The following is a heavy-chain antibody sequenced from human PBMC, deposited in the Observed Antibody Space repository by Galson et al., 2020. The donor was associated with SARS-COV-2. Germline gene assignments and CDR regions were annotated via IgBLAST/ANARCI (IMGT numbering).Heavy chain of an antibody. J-gene: IGHJ2*01. D-gene: IGHD3-10*01. V-gene: IGHV4-61*09. Sequence: TLSLTCSVSDDSISSGPYYWSWIRQPAGKGLEWIGQIYMSGSTNYNPSLTSRVTISIDTSKNQFSLKLTSVTAADTAVYYCARATGSYRAGGWYFDLWGRGTLVAVSS. CDR2: IYMSGST. CDR3: ARATGSYRAGGWYFDL. CDR1: DDSISSGPYY.